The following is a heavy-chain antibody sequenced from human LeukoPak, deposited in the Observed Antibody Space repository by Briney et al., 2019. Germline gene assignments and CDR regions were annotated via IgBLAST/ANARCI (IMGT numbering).Heavy chain of an antibody. J-gene: IGHJ4*02. CDR2: INPNSGDT. CDR3: ARANFLYCSSTSCLFDY. V-gene: IGHV1-2*02. D-gene: IGHD2-2*01. CDR1: GYTFTDYY. Sequence: ASVKVSCKASGYTFTDYYMHWVRQAPGHRFEWMGWINPNSGDTNYAQKFQGRVTMSRDTSISTAHMVLSRLRSDDTAVYYCARANFLYCSSTSCLFDYWGQGTLVIVSS.